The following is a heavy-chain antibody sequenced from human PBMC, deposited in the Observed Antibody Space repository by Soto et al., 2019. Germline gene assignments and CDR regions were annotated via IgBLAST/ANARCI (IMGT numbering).Heavy chain of an antibody. CDR1: GFSLSTSGVG. Sequence: QITLKESGPTLVKPTQTLTLTCTFSGFSLSTSGVGVGWIRQPPGKALEWLTFIYWDDDKRNSPFKKSRRTIPYDTSKHQVVLTMTNIDAVDTSNYYCAYLVVAGSTYYFDPRGQGTLVPVSS. D-gene: IGHD2-15*01. CDR2: IYWDDDK. V-gene: IGHV2-5*02. J-gene: IGHJ5*02. CDR3: AYLVVAGSTYYFDP.